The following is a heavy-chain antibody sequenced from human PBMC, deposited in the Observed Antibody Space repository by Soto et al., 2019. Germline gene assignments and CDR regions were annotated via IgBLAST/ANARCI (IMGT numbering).Heavy chain of an antibody. D-gene: IGHD3-3*01. Sequence: ASVKVSCKASGYTFTSYAMHWVRQAPGQRLEWMGWINAGNGNTKYSQKFQGRVTITRDTSASTAYMELSSLRSEDTAVYYCARSNYDFWSGYPHYGMDVWGQGTTVTVSS. V-gene: IGHV1-3*01. CDR2: INAGNGNT. J-gene: IGHJ6*02. CDR3: ARSNYDFWSGYPHYGMDV. CDR1: GYTFTSYA.